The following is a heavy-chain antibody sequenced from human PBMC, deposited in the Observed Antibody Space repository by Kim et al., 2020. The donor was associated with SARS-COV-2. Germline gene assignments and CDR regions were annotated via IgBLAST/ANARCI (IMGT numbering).Heavy chain of an antibody. V-gene: IGHV3-11*05. CDR2: ISSSSSYT. CDR1: GFTFSDYY. Sequence: GGSLRLSCAASGFTFSDYYMSWIRQAPGKGLEWLSYISSSSSYTNYADSVKGRFTISRDNAKNSLYLQMNSLRAEDTAVYYCARVGYDYVWGSYRDYYYYYSMDVWGQGTTVTVSS. D-gene: IGHD3-16*02. J-gene: IGHJ6*02. CDR3: ARVGYDYVWGSYRDYYYYYSMDV.